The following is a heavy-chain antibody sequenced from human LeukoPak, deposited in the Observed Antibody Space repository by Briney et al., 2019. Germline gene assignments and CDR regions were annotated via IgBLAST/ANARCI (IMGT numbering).Heavy chain of an antibody. V-gene: IGHV4-59*08. Sequence: SETLSLTCTVSGGSFSSYYWSWIRQPPGKGLEWIGYIYYSGGTNYNPSLKSRVTISVDTSKNQFSLKLSSVTAADTAMYYCARMAYGGSYAFDIWGQGTMVTVSS. CDR2: IYYSGGT. CDR3: ARMAYGGSYAFDI. J-gene: IGHJ3*02. D-gene: IGHD4-23*01. CDR1: GGSFSSYY.